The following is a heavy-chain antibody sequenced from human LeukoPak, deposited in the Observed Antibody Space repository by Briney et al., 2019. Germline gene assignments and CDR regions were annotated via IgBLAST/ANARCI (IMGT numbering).Heavy chain of an antibody. D-gene: IGHD3-22*01. CDR3: ASAHPDYYDSTGYFQH. Sequence: SETLSLTCAVYGGSSSGYYWSWIRQPPGKGLEWIGEINHSGSTNYNPSLKSRVTISVDTSKNQFSLKLSSVTAADTAVYYCASAHPDYYDSTGYFQHWGQGTLVTVSS. CDR1: GGSSSGYY. V-gene: IGHV4-34*01. J-gene: IGHJ1*01. CDR2: INHSGST.